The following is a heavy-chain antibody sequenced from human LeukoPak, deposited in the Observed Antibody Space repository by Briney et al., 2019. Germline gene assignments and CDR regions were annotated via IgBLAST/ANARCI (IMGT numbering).Heavy chain of an antibody. J-gene: IGHJ4*02. D-gene: IGHD3-16*01. CDR2: IKQDGSEK. V-gene: IGHV3-7*01. Sequence: SGGSLRLSCTASGFTFSSYWMSWVRQAPGKGLEWVANIKQDGSEKYYVDSVKGRFTISRDNAKNSLYLQMNSLRAEDTAVYYCAREGFTLGDYFDYWGQGTLVTVSS. CDR1: GFTFSSYW. CDR3: AREGFTLGDYFDY.